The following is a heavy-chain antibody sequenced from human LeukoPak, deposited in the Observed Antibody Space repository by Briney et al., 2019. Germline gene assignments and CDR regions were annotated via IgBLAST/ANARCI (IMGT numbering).Heavy chain of an antibody. CDR2: INPNSGAT. V-gene: IGHV1-2*04. CDR3: ARGGGLAMTDPYYGMDV. Sequence: ASVKVSCKASGYTFTGFYMHWVRQAPGQGLEWMGWINPNSGATNYAQKFQGWVTMTRDTSISTAYMELSRLRSDDTAVCYCARGGGLAMTDPYYGMDVWGKGTTVTVSS. D-gene: IGHD3-16*01. J-gene: IGHJ6*04. CDR1: GYTFTGFY.